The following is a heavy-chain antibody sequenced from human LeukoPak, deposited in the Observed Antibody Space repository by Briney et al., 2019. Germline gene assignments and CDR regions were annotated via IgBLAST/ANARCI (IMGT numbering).Heavy chain of an antibody. CDR3: ATASEWELGALFDY. Sequence: ASVKVSCKVSGYTLTELSMHWVRQAPGKGIEWMGGFDTEDGETIYAQKFKGRVTMTEDTSTDTAYMELSSLRSEDTAVYYCATASEWELGALFDYWGQGTLVTVSS. J-gene: IGHJ4*02. V-gene: IGHV1-24*01. CDR2: FDTEDGET. CDR1: GYTLTELS. D-gene: IGHD1-26*01.